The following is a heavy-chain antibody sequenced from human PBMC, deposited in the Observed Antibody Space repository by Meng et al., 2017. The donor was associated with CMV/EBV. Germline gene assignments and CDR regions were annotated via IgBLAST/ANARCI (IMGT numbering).Heavy chain of an antibody. V-gene: IGHV3-53*01. CDR2: IFSDSST. Sequence: GESLKISCAASGFTVSSNYMSWVCQAPGKGLQWVSVIFSDSSTYYTDSVKGRFTISRDNFKNTVYLQMNSLRADDTAVYYCAKEPDYGEGFDPWGQGTLVTVSS. CDR1: GFTVSSNY. J-gene: IGHJ5*02. CDR3: AKEPDYGEGFDP. D-gene: IGHD4-17*01.